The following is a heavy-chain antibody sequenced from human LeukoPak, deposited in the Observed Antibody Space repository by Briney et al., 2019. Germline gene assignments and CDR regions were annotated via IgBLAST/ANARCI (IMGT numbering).Heavy chain of an antibody. CDR1: GGSISSGNYY. V-gene: IGHV4-61*02. Sequence: SQTLSLTCTVSGGSISSGNYYWSWIRQPAGKGLEWIGRIFSSGSTNYNPALKSRVTMSVDTTKNQFSLKLTSVTAADTAVYYCARFQGALYYYYMDVWDKGTTVTISS. CDR3: ARFQGALYYYYMDV. J-gene: IGHJ6*03. CDR2: IFSSGST.